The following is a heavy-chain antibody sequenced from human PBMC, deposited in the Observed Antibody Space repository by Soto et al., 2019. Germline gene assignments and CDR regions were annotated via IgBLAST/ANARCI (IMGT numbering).Heavy chain of an antibody. J-gene: IGHJ6*02. CDR2: IIPIFGTA. CDR1: GGTFSSYA. D-gene: IGHD1-1*01. CDR3: ARGWGYNWNVYGMDV. V-gene: IGHV1-69*13. Sequence: GASVKVSCKASGGTFSSYAISWVRQAPGQGLEWMGGIIPIFGTANYAQKFQGRVTITADESTSTAYMELSSLRSEDTAVYYCARGWGYNWNVYGMDVWGQGTTVTVSS.